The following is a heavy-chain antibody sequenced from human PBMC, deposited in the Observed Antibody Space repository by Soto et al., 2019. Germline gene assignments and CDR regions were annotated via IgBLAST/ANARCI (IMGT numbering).Heavy chain of an antibody. D-gene: IGHD3-10*01. CDR2: ISGSGGST. CDR3: AKGSGTGIYSYFDY. J-gene: IGHJ4*02. V-gene: IGHV3-23*01. Sequence: PGGSLRLSCAASGFTFSSYAMSWVRQAPGKGLEWVSAISGSGGSTYYADSVKGRFTISRDNSKNTMYLQLNNLRAEDSAVYYCAKGSGTGIYSYFDYWGQGTLVTVSS. CDR1: GFTFSSYA.